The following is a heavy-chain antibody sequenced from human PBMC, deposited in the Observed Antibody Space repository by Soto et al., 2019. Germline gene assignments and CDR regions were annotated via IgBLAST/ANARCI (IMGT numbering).Heavy chain of an antibody. CDR3: ARVRTYCSGRNCYFDVLDI. CDR2: ISSGSSAI. D-gene: IGHD2-15*01. CDR1: GFTFSSYS. J-gene: IGHJ3*02. Sequence: GGSLRLSCADSGFTFSSYSMNWVRQAPGKGLEWVAYISSGSSAIYYADSVKGRFITSRDSAKNSLYLQMNSLRAGDTAVYYCARVRTYCSGRNCYFDVLDIWGQGTMVTVSS. V-gene: IGHV3-48*01.